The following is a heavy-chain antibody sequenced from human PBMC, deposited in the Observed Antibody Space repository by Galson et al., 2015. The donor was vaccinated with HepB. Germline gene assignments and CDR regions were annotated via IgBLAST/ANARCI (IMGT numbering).Heavy chain of an antibody. CDR3: AREIVAKIGFDH. J-gene: IGHJ4*02. D-gene: IGHD5-12*01. CDR2: ISYDGSHI. Sequence: SLRLSCAASGFTFSTYAMHWVRQAPGKGLEWVAVISYDGSHIYYADSVKGRFTISRDNSKNTLFVQMNSLRTEDTAVYYCAREIVAKIGFDHWGQGTLVTVSS. V-gene: IGHV3-30*04. CDR1: GFTFSTYA.